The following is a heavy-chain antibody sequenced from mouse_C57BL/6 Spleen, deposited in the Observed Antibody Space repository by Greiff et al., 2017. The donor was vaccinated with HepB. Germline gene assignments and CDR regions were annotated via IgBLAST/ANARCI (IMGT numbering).Heavy chain of an antibody. V-gene: IGHV3-6*01. CDR2: ISYDGSN. D-gene: IGHD1-1*01. Sequence: DVQLQESGPGLVKPSQSLSLTCSVTGYSITSGYYWNWIRQFPGNKLEWMGYISYDGSNNYNPSLKNRISITRDTSKNQFFLKLNSVTTEDTATYYCAREGATSNWYFDVWGTGTTVTVSS. CDR1: GYSITSGYY. CDR3: AREGATSNWYFDV. J-gene: IGHJ1*03.